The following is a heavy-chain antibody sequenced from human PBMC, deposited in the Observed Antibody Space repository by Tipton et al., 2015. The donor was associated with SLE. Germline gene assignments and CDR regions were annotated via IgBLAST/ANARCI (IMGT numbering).Heavy chain of an antibody. Sequence: SLRLSCAASGFTYSGYAMHWVRQAPGKGLEWVAFIRADGSNKDYADSVKGRFTISRDNSKNTLYLQMNRLRVEDTAVYYCARAPTISVAGTTDPFGMDVWGPGTRVTVSS. CDR2: IRADGSNK. J-gene: IGHJ6*02. CDR3: ARAPTISVAGTTDPFGMDV. CDR1: GFTYSGYA. V-gene: IGHV3-30*02. D-gene: IGHD6-19*01.